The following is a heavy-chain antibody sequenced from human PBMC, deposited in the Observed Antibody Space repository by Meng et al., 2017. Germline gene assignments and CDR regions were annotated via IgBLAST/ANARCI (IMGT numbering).Heavy chain of an antibody. J-gene: IGHJ6*02. D-gene: IGHD3-10*01. CDR1: GFTFSSYV. V-gene: IGHV3-33*01. CDR2: IWYDGSNK. Sequence: GESLKTPCAAPGFTFSSYVMHWVRQAPGQGLEWVAAIWYDGSNKHYADPVKSRFTISRDNSKSTLYLQMNSLRAEDTAVYYCAREDVREAWFGERLGNDYYDMDVWGQGTTVTVSS. CDR3: AREDVREAWFGERLGNDYYDMDV.